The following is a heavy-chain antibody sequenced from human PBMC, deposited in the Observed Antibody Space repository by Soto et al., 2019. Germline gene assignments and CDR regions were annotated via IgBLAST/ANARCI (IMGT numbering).Heavy chain of an antibody. J-gene: IGHJ4*02. D-gene: IGHD3-10*01. CDR2: INSDGSST. CDR3: ARDLIYGSGLFDY. Sequence: EVQLVESGGGLVKPGGSLRLSCAASGFTFSSYSMNWVRQAPGKGLEWVSRINSDGSSTSYADSVKGRFTISRDNAKNTLYLQMNSLRAEDTAVYYCARDLIYGSGLFDYWGQGTLVTVSS. CDR1: GFTFSSYS. V-gene: IGHV3-74*01.